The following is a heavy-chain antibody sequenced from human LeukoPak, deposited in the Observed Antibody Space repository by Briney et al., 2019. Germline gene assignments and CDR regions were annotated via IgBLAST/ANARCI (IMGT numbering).Heavy chain of an antibody. CDR2: ISGSGGST. D-gene: IGHD3-9*01. Sequence: GGSLRLSCAASGFTFSSYGMSWVRQAPGKGLEWVSAISGSGGSTYYADSVKGRFTISRDSSKNTLYLQMNSLRAEDTAVYYCAKVYYDILTGYRVDGMDVWGQETTVTVSS. J-gene: IGHJ6*02. V-gene: IGHV3-23*01. CDR3: AKVYYDILTGYRVDGMDV. CDR1: GFTFSSYG.